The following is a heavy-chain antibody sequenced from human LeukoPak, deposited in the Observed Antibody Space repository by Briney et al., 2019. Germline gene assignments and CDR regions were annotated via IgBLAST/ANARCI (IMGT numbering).Heavy chain of an antibody. V-gene: IGHV3-74*01. J-gene: IGHJ4*02. D-gene: IGHD2-15*01. CDR1: GFTLSSSW. CDR3: VRDFGGEDDF. CDR2: MNEDGRRT. Sequence: GGSLRPSCAASGFTLSSSWMHWVRQVPGEGLVWVARMNEDGRRTDVAGSVRGRFTISRDIAKNTLFLQMNRLRVEDTAVYHCVRDFGGEDDFWGQGTLVAVSS.